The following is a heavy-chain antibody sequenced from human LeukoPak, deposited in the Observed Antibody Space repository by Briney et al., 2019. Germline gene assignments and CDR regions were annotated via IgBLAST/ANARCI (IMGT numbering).Heavy chain of an antibody. CDR3: AREASYSSSWATFDN. V-gene: IGHV3-11*04. Sequence: PGGSLRLSCAASGFTFSDYNMRWIRQAPGKGLEWVSSISRSGSTKYYADSVRGRFTISRDNAKNSLFLQMNSLTVEDTAVYYCAREASYSSSWATFDNWGQGTLVTV. J-gene: IGHJ4*02. D-gene: IGHD6-13*01. CDR1: GFTFSDYN. CDR2: ISRSGSTK.